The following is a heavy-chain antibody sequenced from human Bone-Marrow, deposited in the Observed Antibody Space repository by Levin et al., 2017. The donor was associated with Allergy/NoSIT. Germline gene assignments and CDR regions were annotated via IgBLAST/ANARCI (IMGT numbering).Heavy chain of an antibody. CDR3: AKEWEGHFGELYGSFDV. V-gene: IGHV4-31*03. CDR1: GGSIDTDGHY. CDR2: IYSGGTT. D-gene: IGHD1-26*01. Sequence: PSETLSLTCSVSGGSIDTDGHYWNWVRQQPGKGLEWIGHIYSGGTTYYNPSLKSRVSISLDTSKGQFFLRLTSVTAADTAMYYCAKEWEGHFGELYGSFDVWGHGTMVTVSS. J-gene: IGHJ3*01.